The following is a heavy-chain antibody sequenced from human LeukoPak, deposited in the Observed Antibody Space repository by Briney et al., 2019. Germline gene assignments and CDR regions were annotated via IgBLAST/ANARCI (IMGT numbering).Heavy chain of an antibody. CDR1: GGSISSYY. J-gene: IGHJ4*02. CDR2: IYHSGST. Sequence: PSETLSLTCTVSGGSISSYYWSWIRQPPGKGLEWIGSIYHSGSTYYNPSLKSRVSISVDTSKNQFSLKLSSVTAADTAVYYCARGHASYDSGGYYLATLDYWGQGTLVTVSS. D-gene: IGHD3-22*01. CDR3: ARGHASYDSGGYYLATLDY. V-gene: IGHV4-38-2*02.